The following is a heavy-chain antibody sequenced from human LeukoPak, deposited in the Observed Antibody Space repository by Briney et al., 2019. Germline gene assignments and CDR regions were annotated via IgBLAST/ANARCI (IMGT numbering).Heavy chain of an antibody. Sequence: SVKVSCKASGGTFSSYAISWVRQAPGQGLEWMGGIIPIFGTANYAQKFQGRVTMTRDTSISTAYMELSRLRSDDTAVYYCARDMAGYYGMDVWGQGTTVTVSS. CDR1: GGTFSSYA. D-gene: IGHD3-10*01. J-gene: IGHJ6*02. CDR2: IIPIFGTA. CDR3: ARDMAGYYGMDV. V-gene: IGHV1-69*05.